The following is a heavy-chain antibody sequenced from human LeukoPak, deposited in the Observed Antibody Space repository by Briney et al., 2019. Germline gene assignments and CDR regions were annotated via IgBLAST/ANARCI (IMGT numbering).Heavy chain of an antibody. CDR2: ISSSSYI. J-gene: IGHJ4*02. D-gene: IGHD6-19*01. Sequence: GGSLRLSCAASGFTFSSYSMNWVRQAPGKGLEWVSSISSSSYIYYADSVKGRFTISRDNAKNSLYLQMNSLRAEDTAVYYCARVSSGWPYSPFDYWGQGTLVTVSS. CDR3: ARVSSGWPYSPFDY. V-gene: IGHV3-21*01. CDR1: GFTFSSYS.